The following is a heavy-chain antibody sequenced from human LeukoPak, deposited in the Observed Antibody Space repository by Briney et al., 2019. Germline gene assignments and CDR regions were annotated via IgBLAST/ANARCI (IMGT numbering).Heavy chain of an antibody. CDR1: GYTFTDYY. Sequence: ASVKVSCKASGYTFTDYYIHWVRQAPGQGLEWMGVINPSGGSTTYAQKFQGRVTMTRDTSTSTVYMELSSLRSEDTATHYCARAGSYYLGFFDYWGQGTLVTVSS. D-gene: IGHD3-10*01. J-gene: IGHJ4*02. V-gene: IGHV1-46*01. CDR3: ARAGSYYLGFFDY. CDR2: INPSGGST.